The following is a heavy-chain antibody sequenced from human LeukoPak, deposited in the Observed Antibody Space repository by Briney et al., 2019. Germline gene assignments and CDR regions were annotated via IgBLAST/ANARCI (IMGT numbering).Heavy chain of an antibody. CDR3: AKQGRNDFVDS. J-gene: IGHJ4*02. Sequence: GGSLRLSCAAAGFSLRSFAMSWVRQAPGKGLEWVSASSGDGGNTDYANSVKGRFTISRDHSKNTIYLQMNSLRADDTAVYYCAKQGRNDFVDSWGQGTLVTVSS. D-gene: IGHD3-3*01. V-gene: IGHV3-23*01. CDR1: GFSLRSFA. CDR2: SSGDGGNT.